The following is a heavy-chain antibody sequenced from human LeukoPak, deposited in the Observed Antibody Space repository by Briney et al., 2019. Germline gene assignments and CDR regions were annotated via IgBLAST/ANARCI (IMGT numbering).Heavy chain of an antibody. CDR2: ISYDGSNK. CDR3: AKVISSSWYNLGYGMDV. D-gene: IGHD6-13*01. CDR1: GFTFSSYG. Sequence: PGGSLRLSCAASGFTFSSYGMHWVRQAPGKGLEWVAVISYDGSNKYYADSVKGRFTISRDNSKNTLYLQMNSLRAEDTAVYYCAKVISSSWYNLGYGMDVWGQETTVTVSS. J-gene: IGHJ6*02. V-gene: IGHV3-30*18.